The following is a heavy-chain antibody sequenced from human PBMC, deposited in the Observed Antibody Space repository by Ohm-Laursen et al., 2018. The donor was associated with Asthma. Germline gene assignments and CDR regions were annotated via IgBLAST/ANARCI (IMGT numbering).Heavy chain of an antibody. J-gene: IGHJ4*02. CDR3: ARENYDFWSGSWGVIDY. V-gene: IGHV3-30*03. D-gene: IGHD3-3*01. CDR1: GFTFSSYG. Sequence: SLRLSCAASGFTFSSYGMHWVRQAPGKGLEWVAVISYDGSNKYYADSVKGRFTISRDNSKNTLYLQMNSLRAEDTAVYYCARENYDFWSGSWGVIDYWGQGTLVTVSS. CDR2: ISYDGSNK.